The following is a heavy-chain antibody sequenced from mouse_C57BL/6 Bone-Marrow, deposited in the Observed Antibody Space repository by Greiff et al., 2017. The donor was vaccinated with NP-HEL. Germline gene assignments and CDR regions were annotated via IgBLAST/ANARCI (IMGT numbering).Heavy chain of an antibody. D-gene: IGHD1-1*01. V-gene: IGHV1-80*01. J-gene: IGHJ2*01. CDR3: ARDYYGSSYGYFDY. CDR2: IYPGDGDT. CDR1: GYAFSSYW. Sequence: VHLVESGAELVKPGASVKISCKASGYAFSSYWMNWVKQRPGKGLEWIGQIYPGDGDTNYNGKFKGKATLTADKSSSTAYMQLSSLTSEDSAVYFCARDYYGSSYGYFDYWGQGTTLTVSS.